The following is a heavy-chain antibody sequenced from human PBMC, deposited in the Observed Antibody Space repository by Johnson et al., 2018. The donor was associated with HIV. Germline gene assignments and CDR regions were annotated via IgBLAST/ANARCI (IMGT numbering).Heavy chain of an antibody. Sequence: QVQLLESGGGVVRPGGSLRLSCAASGFTFDDYGMHCVRQAPGKGLEWVAVISYDGSNHYYADSVTGRFTISRDSSKNTLYLQMNSLRAEDTAVYYGARDEPIVVVVAAIGDAFDIWGQGTMVTVSS. CDR3: ARDEPIVVVVAAIGDAFDI. D-gene: IGHD2-15*01. J-gene: IGHJ3*02. CDR2: ISYDGSNH. V-gene: IGHV3-30*03. CDR1: GFTFDDYG.